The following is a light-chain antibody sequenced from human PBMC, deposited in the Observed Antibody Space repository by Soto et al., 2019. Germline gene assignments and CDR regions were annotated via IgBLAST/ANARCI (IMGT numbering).Light chain of an antibody. CDR3: QQYHSLSS. CDR2: KAS. V-gene: IGKV1-5*03. J-gene: IGKJ2*01. Sequence: DIQMTQSPSTLSASVGDRVTITCRASQSVSGWLAWYQQKPGEAPKLLISKASTLENGVPSRFRGSESGTVFTLTISSLQPGDSGTYYCQQYHSLSSFGQGIKLEI. CDR1: QSVSGW.